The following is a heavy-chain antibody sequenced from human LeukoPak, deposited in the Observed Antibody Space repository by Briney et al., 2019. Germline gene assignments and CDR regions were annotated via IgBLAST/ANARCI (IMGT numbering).Heavy chain of an antibody. CDR3: AELGITMIGGV. CDR2: ISSSGSTI. CDR1: GFTFSSYT. J-gene: IGHJ6*04. Sequence: GGSLRLSCAASGFTFSSYTMNWVRQAPGKGLEWVSYISSSGSTIYYADSAKGRFTISRDNAKNSLYLQMNSLRAEDTAVYYCAELGITMIGGVWGKGTTVTISS. D-gene: IGHD3-10*02. V-gene: IGHV3-48*04.